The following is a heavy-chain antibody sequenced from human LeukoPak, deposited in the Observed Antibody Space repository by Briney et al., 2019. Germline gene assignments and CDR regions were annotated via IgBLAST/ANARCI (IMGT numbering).Heavy chain of an antibody. D-gene: IGHD5-24*01. CDR3: ARGSVGGWLHQHDFDY. V-gene: IGHV1-46*01. J-gene: IGHJ4*02. CDR2: INPSGGST. Sequence: ASVKVSCKASGYTFTSYYMHWVRQAPGQGLEWMGIINPSGGSTSYAQKFQGRVTMTRDMSTSTVYMELSSLRSEDTAVYYCARGSVGGWLHQHDFDYWGQGTLVTVSS. CDR1: GYTFTSYY.